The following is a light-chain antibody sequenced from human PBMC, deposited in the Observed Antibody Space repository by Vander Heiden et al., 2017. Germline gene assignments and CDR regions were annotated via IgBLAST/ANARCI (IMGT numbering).Light chain of an antibody. Sequence: DIQMTQSPSSLSASVGDRVTITCRASQSISSYLNWYQQKPGKAPQLLIYAESSLQRGVPSRFSGRGSGTDFTLTISSLQPEDFATYYCQQSYSTPYTFGQGTKLEIK. CDR2: AES. CDR3: QQSYSTPYT. V-gene: IGKV1-39*01. CDR1: QSISSY. J-gene: IGKJ2*01.